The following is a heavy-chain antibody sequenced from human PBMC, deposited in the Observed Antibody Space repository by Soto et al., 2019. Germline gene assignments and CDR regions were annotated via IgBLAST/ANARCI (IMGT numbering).Heavy chain of an antibody. D-gene: IGHD3-10*01. CDR2: IYAGGSR. Sequence: GGSLRLSCAASGFTVGTNYMTWVRQAPGKGLEWVSVIYAGGSRYYADSVKGRFTISRDISKNTQYLQMDSLRAEDTAVYYCARVPFGGKWFDPWGQGTLVTVSS. V-gene: IGHV3-66*01. J-gene: IGHJ5*02. CDR1: GFTVGTNY. CDR3: ARVPFGGKWFDP.